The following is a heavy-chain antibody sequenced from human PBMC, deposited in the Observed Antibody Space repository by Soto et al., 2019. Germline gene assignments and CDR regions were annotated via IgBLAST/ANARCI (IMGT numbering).Heavy chain of an antibody. V-gene: IGHV1-69*13. Sequence: SVKVSCKASGGTFSSYAISWVRQAPGQGLEWMGGIIPIFGTANYAQKFQGRVTITADESTSTAYMELRSLRSEDTAVYYCARGGSYYDSSGYYVGFDPWGQGTLVTVSS. J-gene: IGHJ5*02. CDR2: IIPIFGTA. CDR1: GGTFSSYA. D-gene: IGHD3-22*01. CDR3: ARGGSYYDSSGYYVGFDP.